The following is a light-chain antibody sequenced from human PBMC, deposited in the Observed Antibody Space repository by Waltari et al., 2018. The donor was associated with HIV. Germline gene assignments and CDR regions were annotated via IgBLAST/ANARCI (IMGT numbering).Light chain of an antibody. J-gene: IGLJ3*02. CDR3: GTWDSSLSAGV. V-gene: IGLV1-51*01. Sequence: QSVLTQPPSVSAAPGQKVTISCSGSRSNIGHHFVSWYPQLPGTAPKLLIYDNYQRPSGIPDRFSGSKSGTSATLVITGLQTGDEANYYCGTWDSSLSAGVFGGGTKLTVL. CDR1: RSNIGHHF. CDR2: DNY.